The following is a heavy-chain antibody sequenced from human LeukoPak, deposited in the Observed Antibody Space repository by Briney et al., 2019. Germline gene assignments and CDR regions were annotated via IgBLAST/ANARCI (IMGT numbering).Heavy chain of an antibody. CDR1: GGTFSSYA. Sequence: ASVKVSCKASGGTFSSYAISWVRQAPGQGLEWMGGIIPIFGTANYAQKFQGRVTITADESTSTAYMELSGLRSEDTAVYYCARGYSGYAHAGDNWFDPWGQGTLVTVSS. CDR3: ARGYSGYAHAGDNWFDP. CDR2: IIPIFGTA. J-gene: IGHJ5*02. V-gene: IGHV1-69*13. D-gene: IGHD5-12*01.